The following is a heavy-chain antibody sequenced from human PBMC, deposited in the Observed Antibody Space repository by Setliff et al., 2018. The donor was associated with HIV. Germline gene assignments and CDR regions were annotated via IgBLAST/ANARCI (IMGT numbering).Heavy chain of an antibody. Sequence: GGSLRLSCAASGFTVSSNYMSWVRQAPGKGLEWVSVIYIGGSTFYTDSVKGRFTISRDNSKNTLYLHMNSLRAEDTAVYYCATLGQQLITGWFDPWGQGTLVTVSS. V-gene: IGHV3-53*01. D-gene: IGHD6-13*01. J-gene: IGHJ5*02. CDR2: IYIGGST. CDR1: GFTVSSNY. CDR3: ATLGQQLITGWFDP.